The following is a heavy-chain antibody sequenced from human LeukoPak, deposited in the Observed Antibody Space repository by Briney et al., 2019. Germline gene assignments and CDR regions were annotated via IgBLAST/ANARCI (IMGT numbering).Heavy chain of an antibody. D-gene: IGHD2-2*01. CDR1: GFTFSDYY. CDR2: ISSSGSTI. J-gene: IGHJ4*02. Sequence: GGSLRLTCAASGFTFSDYYMSWIRQAPGKGLEWVSYISSSGSTIYYADSVKGRFTISRDNAKNSLYLKMNSLRAEDTAVYYCARGARPVAMRNYFDYWGQGILVTVSS. CDR3: ARGARPVAMRNYFDY. V-gene: IGHV3-11*01.